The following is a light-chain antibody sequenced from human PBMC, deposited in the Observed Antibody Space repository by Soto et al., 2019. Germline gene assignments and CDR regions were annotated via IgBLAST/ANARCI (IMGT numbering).Light chain of an antibody. J-gene: IGKJ4*01. CDR3: QQRSNWPALT. CDR1: QSIRTN. CDR2: GAS. V-gene: IGKV3-15*01. Sequence: EIVLTQSPATLSVSAGGTVTLSCRASQSIRTNVAWYQQIPGQAPRLLVYGASTRATGVPARFSGSGSGIEFTLTISSLQSEDSAFYYCQQRSNWPALTFGGGTKVDIK.